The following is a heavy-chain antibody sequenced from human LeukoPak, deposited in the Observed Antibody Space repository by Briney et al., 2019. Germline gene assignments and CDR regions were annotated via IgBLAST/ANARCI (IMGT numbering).Heavy chain of an antibody. CDR3: ARAVNYYDSSGYFGQDDAFDI. CDR1: GFTFSSYS. CDR2: ISSSSSYI. D-gene: IGHD3-22*01. J-gene: IGHJ3*02. V-gene: IGHV3-21*01. Sequence: GGSLRLSCAASGFTFSSYSMNWVRQAPGKGLEWVSSISSSSSYIYYADSVKGRFTISRDNAKNSLYLQMNSLRAEDTAVYYCARAVNYYDSSGYFGQDDAFDIWGQGTMVTVSS.